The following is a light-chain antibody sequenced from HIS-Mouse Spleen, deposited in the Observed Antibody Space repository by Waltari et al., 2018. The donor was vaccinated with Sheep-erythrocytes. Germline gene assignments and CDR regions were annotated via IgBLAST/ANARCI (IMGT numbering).Light chain of an antibody. J-gene: IGLJ2*01. CDR1: SMSVGSYNL. V-gene: IGLV2-23*01. CDR2: EGN. CDR3: CSYAGSSTLV. Sequence: QSALTQPASVSGSPGQAITISCPGTSMSVGSYNLVSWYQQQPSKAPKLMIYEGNKRPSGVSNRFSGSKSGNTASLTISGLQAEDEADYYCCSYAGSSTLVFGGGTKLTVL.